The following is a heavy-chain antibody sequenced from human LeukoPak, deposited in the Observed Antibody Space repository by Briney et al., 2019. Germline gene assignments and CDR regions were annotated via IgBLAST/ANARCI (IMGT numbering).Heavy chain of an antibody. CDR2: FYSGGGT. J-gene: IGHJ4*02. D-gene: IGHD1-26*01. V-gene: IGHV3-53*01. Sequence: GGSLRLSCAASGFTVSSNYMSWVRQAPGKGLEWVSVFYSGGGTYYADSVKGRFTISRDTSKNTLYLQMSSLRVEDTAVYYCARVLSGSYQFDYWGQGTLVTVSS. CDR3: ARVLSGSYQFDY. CDR1: GFTVSSNY.